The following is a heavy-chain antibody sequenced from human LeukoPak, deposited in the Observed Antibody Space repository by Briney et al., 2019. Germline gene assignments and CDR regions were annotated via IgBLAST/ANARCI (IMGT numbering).Heavy chain of an antibody. V-gene: IGHV4-59*01. D-gene: IGHD2-2*02. CDR2: IYYSGST. Sequence: SETLSLTCTVSGGSISSYYWSWIRQPPGKGLEWIGYIYYSGSTNYNPSLKSRVTISVDTSKNQFSLKLSSVTAADTAVYYCARDPPAAILGQPYWYFDLWGRGTLVTVSS. CDR1: GGSISSYY. J-gene: IGHJ2*01. CDR3: ARDPPAAILGQPYWYFDL.